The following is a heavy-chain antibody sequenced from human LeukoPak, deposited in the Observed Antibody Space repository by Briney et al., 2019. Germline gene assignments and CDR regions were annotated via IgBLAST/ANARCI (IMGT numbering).Heavy chain of an antibody. CDR3: AREVKQNYYDSSGYLDY. D-gene: IGHD3-22*01. J-gene: IGHJ4*02. CDR2: IYHSGST. CDR1: GGSISSGGYS. Sequence: SETLSLTCTVSGGSISSGGYSWSWIRQPPGKGLEWIGYIYHSGSTYYNPSLKSRVTISVDRSKNQFSLKLSSVTAADTAVYYCAREVKQNYYDSSGYLDYWGQGTLVTVSS. V-gene: IGHV4-30-2*01.